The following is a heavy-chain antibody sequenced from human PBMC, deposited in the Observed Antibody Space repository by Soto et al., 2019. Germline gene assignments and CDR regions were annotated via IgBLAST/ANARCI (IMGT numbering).Heavy chain of an antibody. J-gene: IGHJ6*02. CDR2: INHSGST. D-gene: IGHD3-22*01. CDR3: ARRPPVDSSGYTRYYYYGMDV. V-gene: IGHV4-34*01. CDR1: GGSFSGYY. Sequence: SETLSLTCAVYGGSFSGYYWSWIRQPPGKGLEWIGEINHSGSTNYNPSLKSRVTISVDTSKNQSSLKLSSVTAADTAVYYCARRPPVDSSGYTRYYYYGMDVWGQGTTVTVSS.